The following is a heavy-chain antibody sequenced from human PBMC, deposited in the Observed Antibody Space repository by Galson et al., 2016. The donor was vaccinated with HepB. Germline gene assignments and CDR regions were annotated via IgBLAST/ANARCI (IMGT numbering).Heavy chain of an antibody. CDR2: ISGSGGST. J-gene: IGHJ5*02. Sequence: SLRLSCAASGFTFSTYAMNWVRQAPGKGLEWVSGISGSGGSTYYADSVKGRFTISRDNSKNTPYLQMNSLRAEDTAVYYCAKDGDYYDFWSGYSNWFDPWGQGTLVTVSS. CDR1: GFTFSTYA. D-gene: IGHD3-3*01. CDR3: AKDGDYYDFWSGYSNWFDP. V-gene: IGHV3-23*01.